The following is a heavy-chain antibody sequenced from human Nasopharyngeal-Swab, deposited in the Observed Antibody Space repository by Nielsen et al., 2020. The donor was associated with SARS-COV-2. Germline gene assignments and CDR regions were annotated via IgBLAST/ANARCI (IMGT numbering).Heavy chain of an antibody. CDR2: ISSSSSYT. V-gene: IGHV3-21*01. J-gene: IGHJ4*02. Sequence: GGSLRLSCAASGFTFSSYSMNWVRQAPGKGLEWVSSISSSSSYTYYADSVKGRFTISRDNAKNSLYLQMNSLRAEDAAVYYCARGGNSVYWGQGILVTVSS. D-gene: IGHD4-23*01. CDR1: GFTFSSYS. CDR3: ARGGNSVY.